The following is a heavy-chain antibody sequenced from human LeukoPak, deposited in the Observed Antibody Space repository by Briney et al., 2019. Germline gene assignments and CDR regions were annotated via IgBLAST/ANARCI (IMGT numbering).Heavy chain of an antibody. CDR3: ARAGGSTVSHSDY. V-gene: IGHV3-74*01. CDR2: ISPTGSTT. J-gene: IGHJ4*02. Sequence: AGGSLRLSCTASGFSFSGHWMHWARQLPGKGLVWVSRISPTGSTTSYADSVKGRFTVSRDNAKNTLYLQVNNLRAEDTAVYYCARAGGSTVSHSDYWGQGTLVTVSS. CDR1: GFSFSGHW. D-gene: IGHD4-17*01.